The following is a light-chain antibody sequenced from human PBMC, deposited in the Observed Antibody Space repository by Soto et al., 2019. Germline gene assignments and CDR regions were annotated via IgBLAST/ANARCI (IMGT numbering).Light chain of an antibody. V-gene: IGKV1-5*03. J-gene: IGKJ1*01. CDR1: QSISSW. CDR3: QQYNSYSQT. CDR2: KAS. Sequence: DIQMTQSPSTLSASVGDRVTITCRASQSISSWLAWYQQKPGKAPKLLIYKASSLESGVPSRFSGSGSGTEFTLTISSFQPDDFATYYCQQYNSYSQTFGRGTKVDIK.